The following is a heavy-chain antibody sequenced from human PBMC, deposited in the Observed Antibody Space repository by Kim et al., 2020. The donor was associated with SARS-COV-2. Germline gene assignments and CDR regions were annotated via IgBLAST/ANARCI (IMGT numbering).Heavy chain of an antibody. V-gene: IGHV3-23*01. D-gene: IGHD3-10*01. CDR2: VYGSGSSL. CDR1: GFTFGHHA. J-gene: IGHJ3*01. CDR3: AKTYDYGSGSWCGAFD. Sequence: GGSLRLSCVVSGFTFGHHAMAWVRQAPGKGLEWVATVYGSGSSLLDSADSVKGRFTISRDKYMNTLYLQMNSLRAGDTAVYYCAKTYDYGSGSWCGAFD.